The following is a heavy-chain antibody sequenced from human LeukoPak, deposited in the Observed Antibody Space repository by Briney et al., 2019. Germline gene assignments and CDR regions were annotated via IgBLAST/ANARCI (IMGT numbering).Heavy chain of an antibody. CDR1: GFTFSSYA. CDR2: ISGSGGSK. Sequence: GGSLRLSCAASGFTFSSYAMSWGRQAPGQGLEWVSAISGSGGSKYSAESVKGRFTISRDNSKNTLYLQLNSLRAEDTAVYYCAKDLASATMIVVVWDYWGQGTLVTVSS. CDR3: AKDLASATMIVVVWDY. D-gene: IGHD3-22*01. V-gene: IGHV3-23*01. J-gene: IGHJ4*02.